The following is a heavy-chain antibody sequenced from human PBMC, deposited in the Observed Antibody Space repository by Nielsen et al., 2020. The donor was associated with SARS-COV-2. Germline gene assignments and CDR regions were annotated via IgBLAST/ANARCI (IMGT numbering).Heavy chain of an antibody. V-gene: IGHV3-23*01. Sequence: GESLKISCAASGFTFSSYAMSWVRQAPGKGLEWVSAITTNGITYHADSVKGRFTIPRDNSKRTLYLEVNSPGAEDTAVYFCAKSVEAYASYYYGLDVWGQGTTVTVSS. CDR2: ITTNGIT. CDR3: AKSVEAYASYYYGLDV. CDR1: GFTFSSYA. J-gene: IGHJ6*02. D-gene: IGHD2-2*01.